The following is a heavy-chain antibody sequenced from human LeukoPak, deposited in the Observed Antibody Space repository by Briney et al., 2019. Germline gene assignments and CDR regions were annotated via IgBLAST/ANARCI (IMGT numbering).Heavy chain of an antibody. D-gene: IGHD2-2*01. J-gene: IGHJ4*02. CDR2: ISGSGGST. Sequence: PGGSLRLSCAASGFTFSSYAMSWVRQAPGKGLEWVSAISGSGGSTYYADSVKGRFTISRDNSKNTLYLQMNSLRAEDTAVYYCAKKGLYCSSTSCYYFDYWGQGTLVTVSS. CDR1: GFTFSSYA. CDR3: AKKGLYCSSTSCYYFDY. V-gene: IGHV3-23*01.